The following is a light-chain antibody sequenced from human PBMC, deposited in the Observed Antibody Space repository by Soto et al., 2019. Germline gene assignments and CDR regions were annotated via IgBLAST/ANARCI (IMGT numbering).Light chain of an antibody. CDR2: KAS. J-gene: IGKJ2*01. Sequence: DIQMTQSPSTLSASVGDRVTITCRASQSISSWLAWYQQKPGKAPKLLIYKASSLESGVPSRFSGSGSGKEFTLTISSLQPDDFATYYCQQYHSYPYTFGQGTKLEIK. CDR1: QSISSW. V-gene: IGKV1-5*03. CDR3: QQYHSYPYT.